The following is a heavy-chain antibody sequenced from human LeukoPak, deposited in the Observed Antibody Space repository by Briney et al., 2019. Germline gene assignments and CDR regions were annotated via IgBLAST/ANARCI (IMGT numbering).Heavy chain of an antibody. CDR1: GFTFSSYS. V-gene: IGHV3-21*01. CDR2: ISSSSSYI. D-gene: IGHD3-10*01. CDR3: ARLSWAGIDY. Sequence: GGSLRLSCAASGFTFSSYSMNWVRQAPGKWLEWVSSISSSSSYIYYADSVKGRFTISRDNAKNSLYLQMNSLRAEDTAVYYCARLSWAGIDYWGQGTLVTVSS. J-gene: IGHJ4*02.